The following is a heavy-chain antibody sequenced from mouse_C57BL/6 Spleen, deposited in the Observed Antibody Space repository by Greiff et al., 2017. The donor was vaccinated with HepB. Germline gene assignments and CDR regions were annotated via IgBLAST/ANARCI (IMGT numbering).Heavy chain of an antibody. V-gene: IGHV2-2*01. CDR1: GFTLTSYG. CDR3: ASYDYDAPAMDD. D-gene: IGHD2-4*01. CDR2: IWSGGST. J-gene: IGHJ4*01. Sequence: VQLVESGPGLVQPSQCLSISCTASGFTLTSYGVHWVRQSPGKGLEWLGVIWSGGSTDYNAAFISRLSISKDKSKSQVVFKMSSLQADDTAIYYCASYDYDAPAMDDWGKGTSVTVSS.